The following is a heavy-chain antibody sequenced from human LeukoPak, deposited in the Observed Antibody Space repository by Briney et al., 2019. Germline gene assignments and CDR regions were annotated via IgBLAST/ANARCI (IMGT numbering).Heavy chain of an antibody. V-gene: IGHV3-23*01. CDR3: AKDSTQQLVLGMDV. CDR1: GFTFSSYA. D-gene: IGHD6-13*01. J-gene: IGHJ6*02. Sequence: GGSLRLSCAASGFTFSSYAMSWVRQAPGKGLELVSAISGSGGSTYYADSVKGRFTISRDNSKNTLYLQMNSLRAEDTAVYYCAKDSTQQLVLGMDVWGQGTTVTVSS. CDR2: ISGSGGST.